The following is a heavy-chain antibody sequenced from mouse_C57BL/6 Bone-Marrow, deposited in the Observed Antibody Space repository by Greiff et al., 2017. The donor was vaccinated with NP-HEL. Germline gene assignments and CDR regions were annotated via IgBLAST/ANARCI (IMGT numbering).Heavy chain of an antibody. D-gene: IGHD2-3*01. Sequence: DVMLVESGGGLVQSGRSLRLSCATSGFTFSDFYMEWVRQAPGKGLEWIAASRNKANDYTTEYSASVKGRFIVSRDTSQSILYLQMNALRAEDTAIYYCARDAWDDGRGYFDVWGTGTTVTVSS. V-gene: IGHV7-1*01. CDR3: ARDAWDDGRGYFDV. CDR1: GFTFSDFY. CDR2: SRNKANDYTT. J-gene: IGHJ1*03.